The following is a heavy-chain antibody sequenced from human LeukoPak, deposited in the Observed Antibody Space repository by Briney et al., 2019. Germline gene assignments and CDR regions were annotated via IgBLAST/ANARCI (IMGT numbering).Heavy chain of an antibody. CDR2: ISGSGGST. J-gene: IGHJ4*02. Sequence: GGSLRLSCAASGFTFSSYAMSWVRQAPGKGLEWVSAISGSGGSTYYADSVKGRFTISRDNSKNTLYLQMNSLRAEDTAVYYCAKVGRYCSGGSCYFTLGYFDYWGQGTLVTVSS. D-gene: IGHD2-15*01. CDR1: GFTFSSYA. V-gene: IGHV3-23*01. CDR3: AKVGRYCSGGSCYFTLGYFDY.